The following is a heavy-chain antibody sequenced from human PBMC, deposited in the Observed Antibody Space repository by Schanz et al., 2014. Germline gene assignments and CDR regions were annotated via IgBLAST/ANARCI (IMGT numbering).Heavy chain of an antibody. V-gene: IGHV1-46*03. Sequence: QVQLVQSEAEVKKPGSSVKVSCKASGGTFSSDTFSWVRQAPGQGLEWMGIINLYGGSTNYAQKFQGRVTVTRDTSTSTVYMELNSLRSEDTAVYYCARTIAYGGSSGYFDYWGQGTLXTVSS. CDR2: INLYGGST. J-gene: IGHJ4*02. CDR3: ARTIAYGGSSGYFDY. CDR1: GGTFSSDT. D-gene: IGHD4-17*01.